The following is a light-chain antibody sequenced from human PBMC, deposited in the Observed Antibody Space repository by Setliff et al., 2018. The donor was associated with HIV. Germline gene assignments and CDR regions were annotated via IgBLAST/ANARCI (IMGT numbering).Light chain of an antibody. Sequence: QSALTQPASVSGSPGQSITISCTGTSSDVGGYNYVSWYQQHPGKAPKLIIYEVSYRPLGLSNRFSGSKSGNTASLTISGLQAEDEADYYCISYATTNTLPFGTGTKVTVL. CDR3: ISYATTNTLP. CDR1: SSDVGGYNY. CDR2: EVS. J-gene: IGLJ1*01. V-gene: IGLV2-14*01.